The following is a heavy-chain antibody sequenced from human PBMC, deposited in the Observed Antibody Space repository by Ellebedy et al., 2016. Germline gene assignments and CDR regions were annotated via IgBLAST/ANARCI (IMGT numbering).Heavy chain of an antibody. V-gene: IGHV3-9*01. D-gene: IGHD3-22*01. CDR3: AKDIIPHYYDSSGFDF. CDR2: ISWNSGSI. Sequence: SLKISXAASGFTFDDYAMHWVRQAPGKGLEWVSGISWNSGSIGYADSVKGRFTISRDNAKNSLYLQMNSLRAEDTALYYCAKDIIPHYYDSSGFDFWGQGTLVTVSS. CDR1: GFTFDDYA. J-gene: IGHJ4*02.